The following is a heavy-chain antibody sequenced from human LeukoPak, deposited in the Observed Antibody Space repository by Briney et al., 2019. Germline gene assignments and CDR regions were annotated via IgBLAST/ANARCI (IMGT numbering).Heavy chain of an antibody. J-gene: IGHJ4*02. D-gene: IGHD6-13*01. CDR3: AGGASSTVHY. CDR2: INGDGSL. Sequence: GGPLRLSCAASGLTFSTYWMHWVRQAPGKGLVWVSRINGDGSLSYADSVKGRFTISRDNTKNMLYLQMNSLGAEDTAVYYCAGGASSTVHYWGQGTLVTVSS. V-gene: IGHV3-74*01. CDR1: GLTFSTYW.